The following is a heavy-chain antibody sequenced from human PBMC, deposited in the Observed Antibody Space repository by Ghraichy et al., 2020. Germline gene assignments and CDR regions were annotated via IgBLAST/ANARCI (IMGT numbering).Heavy chain of an antibody. V-gene: IGHV4-34*01. CDR3: ARGAPWIQLWLRRNWFDP. Sequence: SETLSLTCAVYGGSFSGYYWSWIRQPPGKGLEWIGEINHSGSTNYNPSLKSRVTISVDTSKNQFSLKLSSVTAADTAVYYCARGAPWIQLWLRRNWFDPWDQGTLVTVSS. CDR2: INHSGST. D-gene: IGHD5-18*01. CDR1: GGSFSGYY. J-gene: IGHJ5*02.